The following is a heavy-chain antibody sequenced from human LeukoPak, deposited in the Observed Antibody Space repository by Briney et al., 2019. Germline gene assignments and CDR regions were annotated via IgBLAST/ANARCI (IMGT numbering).Heavy chain of an antibody. CDR2: ISAYNGNT. CDR1: GYTFTSYG. Sequence: ASVKASSKASGYTFTSYGISWVRQAPGQGLEWMGWISAYNGNTNYAQKLQGRVTMTTDTSTSTAYMELRSLRSDDTAVYYCARSGGYSSSWYIGDAFDIWGQGTMVTVSS. V-gene: IGHV1-18*01. J-gene: IGHJ3*02. CDR3: ARSGGYSSSWYIGDAFDI. D-gene: IGHD6-13*01.